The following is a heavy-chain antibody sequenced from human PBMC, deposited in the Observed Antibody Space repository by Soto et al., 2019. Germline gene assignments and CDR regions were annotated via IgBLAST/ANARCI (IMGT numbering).Heavy chain of an antibody. V-gene: IGHV1-18*01. CDR2: ISAYNGNT. Sequence: GESLKISCKASGYTFTSYGISWVRQAPGQGLEWMGWISAYNGNTNYAQKLQGRVTMTTDTSTSTAYMELRSLRSDDTAVYYCARGGVRWQPVRYFDYWGQGTLVTVSS. J-gene: IGHJ4*02. CDR3: ARGGVRWQPVRYFDY. D-gene: IGHD2-15*01. CDR1: GYTFTSYG.